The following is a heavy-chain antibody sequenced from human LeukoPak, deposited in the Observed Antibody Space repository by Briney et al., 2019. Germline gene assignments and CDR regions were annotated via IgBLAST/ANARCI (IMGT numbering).Heavy chain of an antibody. D-gene: IGHD3-10*01. CDR3: AKSGNYYGSFGY. CDR1: GFTFSSYG. CDR2: ISYDGSNK. Sequence: PGGSLRLSCAASGFTFSSYGMHWVRQAPGKGLEWVAVISYDGSNKYYADSVKGRFTISRDNSKNTLYLQMNSLRAEDTAVYYCAKSGNYYGSFGYWGQGTLITVSS. V-gene: IGHV3-30*18. J-gene: IGHJ4*02.